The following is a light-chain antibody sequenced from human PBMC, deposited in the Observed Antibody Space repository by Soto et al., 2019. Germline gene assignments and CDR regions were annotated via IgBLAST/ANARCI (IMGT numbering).Light chain of an antibody. CDR2: VAS. CDR3: QQYDNWPPLT. J-gene: IGKJ4*01. CDR1: QRVSNN. Sequence: EIVMTQSPATLSVSPGEGATLSCRASQRVSNNLAWYQQKPGQPPRLLNYVASNRAAGVAARFSGSGSGTEFTLNITSLQSDDFAVYYCQQYDNWPPLTFGGGTRVDIK. V-gene: IGKV3-15*01.